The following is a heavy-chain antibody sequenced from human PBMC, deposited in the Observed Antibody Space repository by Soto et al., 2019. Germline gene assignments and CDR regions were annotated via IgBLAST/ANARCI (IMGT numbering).Heavy chain of an antibody. CDR1: GGSFSGYY. Sequence: PSETLSLTCADYGGSFSGYYWSWIRQPPGKGLEWIGEINHSGSTNYNPSLKSRVTISVDTSKNQFSLKLSSVTAADTAVYYCARGQRYSRHSIRYYYHGMDVWGQGTTVTVSS. CDR3: ARGQRYSRHSIRYYYHGMDV. D-gene: IGHD6-13*01. V-gene: IGHV4-34*01. J-gene: IGHJ6*02. CDR2: INHSGST.